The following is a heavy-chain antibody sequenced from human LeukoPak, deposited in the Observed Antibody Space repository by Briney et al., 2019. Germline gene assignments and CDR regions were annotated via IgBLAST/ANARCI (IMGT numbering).Heavy chain of an antibody. D-gene: IGHD3-10*01. Sequence: PGGSLRLSCAASGFTFSSYSMNWVRQAPGKGLEWVSYISSSSSTIYYADSVKGRFTISRDNAKNSLYLQMNSLRAEDTAVYYCARESYYYGSGTTLDYWGQGTLVTVSS. CDR2: ISSSSSTI. J-gene: IGHJ4*02. CDR3: ARESYYYGSGTTLDY. CDR1: GFTFSSYS. V-gene: IGHV3-48*04.